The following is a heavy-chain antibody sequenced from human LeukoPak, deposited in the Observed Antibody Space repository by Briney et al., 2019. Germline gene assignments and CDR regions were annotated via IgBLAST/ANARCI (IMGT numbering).Heavy chain of an antibody. CDR3: AREGHKKVFDY. J-gene: IGHJ4*02. CDR2: INHSGST. Sequence: PSETLSLTCAVYGGSFSGYYWSWIRQPPGKGLEWIGEINHSGSTNYNPSLKSRVTISVDTSKTQFSLKLSSVTAADTAVYYCAREGHKKVFDYWGQGTLVTVSS. CDR1: GGSFSGYY. V-gene: IGHV4-34*01.